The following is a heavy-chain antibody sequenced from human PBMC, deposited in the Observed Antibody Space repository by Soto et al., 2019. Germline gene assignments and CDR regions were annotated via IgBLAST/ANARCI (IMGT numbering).Heavy chain of an antibody. J-gene: IGHJ6*02. CDR2: INPSGGST. CDR3: ARDGYSGYDRYYYYGMDV. Sequence: RASVKVSCKASGYTFTSYYMHWVRQAPGQGLEWMGIINPSGGSTSYAQKFQGRVTMTRDTSTSTVYMELSSLRSEDTAVYYCARDGYSGYDRYYYYGMDVWGQGTTVTVSS. CDR1: GYTFTSYY. D-gene: IGHD5-12*01. V-gene: IGHV1-46*01.